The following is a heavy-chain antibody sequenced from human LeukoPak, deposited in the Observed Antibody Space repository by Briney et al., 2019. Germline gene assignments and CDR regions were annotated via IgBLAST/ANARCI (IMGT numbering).Heavy chain of an antibody. J-gene: IGHJ3*02. CDR1: GYTFTDYY. V-gene: IGHV1-2*06. D-gene: IGHD2-8*01. CDR2: INPNSGAA. Sequence: ASVKVSCKASGYTFTDYYMHYVRQAPGQGLEWMGRINPNSGAADYAQKFQGRVTMTRDTSISTAYMDLSSLKSDDTAVYYCAGGTTNTKGAFDMWGQGTMVTVSS. CDR3: AGGTTNTKGAFDM.